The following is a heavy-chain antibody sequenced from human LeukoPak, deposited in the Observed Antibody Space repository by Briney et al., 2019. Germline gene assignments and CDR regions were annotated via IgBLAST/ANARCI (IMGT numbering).Heavy chain of an antibody. J-gene: IGHJ6*03. D-gene: IGHD3-16*01. CDR1: GDSISSNIYY. V-gene: IGHV4-39*01. Sequence: SETLSLTCTVSGDSISSNIYYWGWARQPPGKGLEWIGIIYYSGSTSYKPSLRSRVTISVDSSKNQFSLKVTSVTAADTGVYYCVRGGGLLNLGYYCMDVWGKGTTVTVSS. CDR2: IYYSGST. CDR3: VRGGGLLNLGYYCMDV.